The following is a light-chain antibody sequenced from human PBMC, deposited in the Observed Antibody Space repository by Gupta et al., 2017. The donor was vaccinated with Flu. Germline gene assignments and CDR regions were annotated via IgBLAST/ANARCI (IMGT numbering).Light chain of an antibody. Sequence: DIVMTQSLLSVPVTPGERASISCRSSQSLLHSNGYNYLDWYLQKPGQSPQLLIYLGSNRASGVPDRFSGSGSGTDFTLKISRVEAEDVGVYYCMQALQTPRTFGQGTKVEIK. CDR2: LGS. V-gene: IGKV2-28*01. CDR3: MQALQTPRT. J-gene: IGKJ1*01. CDR1: QSLLHSNGYNY.